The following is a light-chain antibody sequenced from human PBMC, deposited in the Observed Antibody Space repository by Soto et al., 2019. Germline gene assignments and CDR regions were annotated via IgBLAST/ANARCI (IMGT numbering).Light chain of an antibody. CDR1: NSNIGDNY. V-gene: IGLV1-51*01. J-gene: IGLJ2*01. Sequence: QSVLTRPPSVSAAPGQRVTISCSGSNSNIGDNYVSWFQQLPGTAPKLLIYDNNNRPSGIPDRFSGSKSGTSATLGITGLQTGDEADYYCGTWDSSLSAVVFGGGTKLTVL. CDR2: DNN. CDR3: GTWDSSLSAVV.